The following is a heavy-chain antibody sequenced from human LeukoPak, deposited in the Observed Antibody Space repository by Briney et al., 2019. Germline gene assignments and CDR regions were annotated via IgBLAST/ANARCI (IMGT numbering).Heavy chain of an antibody. D-gene: IGHD3-22*01. V-gene: IGHV3-23*01. Sequence: GGSLRLSCAASGFTFSSYAMTWVRQAPGKGLEWVSSISGSGDNTYYADSVKGRFTISRDNSKNTLYLQMDSLRADDTAVYYCAKEHMVIAIRVAFDIWGQGTMVTVSS. CDR3: AKEHMVIAIRVAFDI. CDR2: ISGSGDNT. CDR1: GFTFSSYA. J-gene: IGHJ3*02.